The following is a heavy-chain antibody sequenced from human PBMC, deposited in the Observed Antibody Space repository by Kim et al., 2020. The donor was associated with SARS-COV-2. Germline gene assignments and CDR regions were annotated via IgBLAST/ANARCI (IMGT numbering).Heavy chain of an antibody. J-gene: IGHJ4*02. Sequence: NKYYADSVKGRVTITRDNSKSTLYLQMNSLRAEDTAVYYCARGGMITFDYWGQGTLVTVSS. CDR2: NK. D-gene: IGHD3-16*01. CDR3: ARGGMITFDY. V-gene: IGHV3-33*01.